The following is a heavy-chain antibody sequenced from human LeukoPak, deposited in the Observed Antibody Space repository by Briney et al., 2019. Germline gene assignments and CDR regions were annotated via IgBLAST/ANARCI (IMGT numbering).Heavy chain of an antibody. CDR1: GFTFSSYA. CDR3: ARGPSGYHNT. Sequence: PGGSLRLSCAASGFTFSSYAMSWVRQAPGKGLEWVSAISGSGGSTYYADSVKGRFTISRDNSKNTLHLQMHSLRGEDTAVYYCARGPSGYHNTGGQGTLVTVSS. D-gene: IGHD5-12*01. V-gene: IGHV3-23*01. J-gene: IGHJ4*02. CDR2: ISGSGGST.